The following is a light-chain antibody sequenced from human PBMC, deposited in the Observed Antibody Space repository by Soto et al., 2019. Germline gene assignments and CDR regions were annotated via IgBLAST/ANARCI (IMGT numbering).Light chain of an antibody. Sequence: QSALTQPPSASGSPGQSVTISCTGTSSDVGGYNYVSWYQQHPGKAPKLMIYEVSKRPSGVPDRFSGSKSVNTASLTVSGLQAEDEADYYYISSAGSNLLYVFGTGTKLTVL. CDR3: ISSAGSNLLYV. J-gene: IGLJ1*01. V-gene: IGLV2-8*01. CDR1: SSDVGGYNY. CDR2: EVS.